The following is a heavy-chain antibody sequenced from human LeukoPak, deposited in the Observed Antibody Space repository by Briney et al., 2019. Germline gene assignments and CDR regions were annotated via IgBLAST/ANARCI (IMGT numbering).Heavy chain of an antibody. Sequence: SETLSLTCIVSGGSISSSSYYWGWIRQPPGKGLEWIGSIYYSGSTYYNPSLKSRVTISVDTSKNQFSLKLSSVTAADTAVYYCAREPLITMVRGVIIDWGQGTLVTVSS. CDR1: GGSISSSSYY. CDR3: AREPLITMVRGVIID. CDR2: IYYSGST. D-gene: IGHD3-10*01. V-gene: IGHV4-39*07. J-gene: IGHJ4*02.